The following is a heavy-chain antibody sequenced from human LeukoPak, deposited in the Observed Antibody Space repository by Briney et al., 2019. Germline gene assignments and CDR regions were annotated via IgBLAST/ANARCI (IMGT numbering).Heavy chain of an antibody. J-gene: IGHJ4*02. CDR3: ARGGSYRQGACRY. V-gene: IGHV1-69*05. CDR2: FLPIFGTA. D-gene: IGHD3-16*02. CDR1: EPTFSTYA. Sequence: SVRPCCKASEPTFSTYAISWVRQAPRHRLKWRGGFLPIFGTANYAQKCQGRVTITTDESTSTAYMELSSLRSEDTAVYYCARGGSYRQGACRYWGQGTLVTVSS.